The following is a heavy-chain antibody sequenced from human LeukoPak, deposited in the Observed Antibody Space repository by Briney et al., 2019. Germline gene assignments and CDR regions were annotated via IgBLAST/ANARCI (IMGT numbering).Heavy chain of an antibody. J-gene: IGHJ2*01. CDR1: GGSFSGYY. CDR2: INHSGST. CDR3: ARGLRPIWLRWADWYFDL. D-gene: IGHD5-12*01. V-gene: IGHV4-34*01. Sequence: PSETLSLTCAVYGGSFSGYYWSWIRQPPGKGLEWIGEINHSGSTNYNPSLKSRVTISVDTSKNQFSLKLSSVTAADTAVYYCARGLRPIWLRWADWYFDLWGRGTLVTVSS.